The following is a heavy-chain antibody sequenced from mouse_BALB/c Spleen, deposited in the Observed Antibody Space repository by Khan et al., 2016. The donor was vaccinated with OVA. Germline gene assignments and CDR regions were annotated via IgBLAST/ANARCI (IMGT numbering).Heavy chain of an antibody. CDR2: ISYSGST. CDR3: ARTARIKY. J-gene: IGHJ2*01. D-gene: IGHD1-2*01. V-gene: IGHV3-2*02. CDR1: GYSITSGYG. Sequence: EVELVESGPGLVKPPQSLSLTCTVTGYSITSGYGWNWIRQFPGDILEWMGYISYSGSTNYNQSLKSRISITRDTSKNQFFLQLNSVTTEDTATYYCARTARIKYWGQGTTLTVSS.